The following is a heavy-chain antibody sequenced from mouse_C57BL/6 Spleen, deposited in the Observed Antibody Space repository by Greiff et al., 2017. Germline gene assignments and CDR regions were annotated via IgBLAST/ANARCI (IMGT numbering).Heavy chain of an antibody. CDR1: GFTFSSYG. V-gene: IGHV5-6*02. CDR3: ARRGYYGSSYYFDY. Sequence: DVKLVESGGDLVKPGGSLKLSCAASGFTFSSYGMSWVRQTPDKRLEWVATISSGGSYTYYPDSVKGRFTISRDNAKNTLYLQRSSLKSEDTAMYYCARRGYYGSSYYFDYWGQGTTLTVSS. J-gene: IGHJ2*01. D-gene: IGHD1-1*01. CDR2: ISSGGSYT.